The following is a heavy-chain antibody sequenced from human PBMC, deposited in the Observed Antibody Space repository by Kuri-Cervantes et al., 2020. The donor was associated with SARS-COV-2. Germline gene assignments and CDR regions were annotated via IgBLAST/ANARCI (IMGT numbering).Heavy chain of an antibody. CDR3: ARAGVGDFWSGYYGMDV. CDR2: IYYSGST. V-gene: IGHV4-31*03. J-gene: IGHJ6*02. D-gene: IGHD3-3*01. Sequence: SETLSLTCTVSGGSISSGGYYWSWIRQHPGKGLEWIGCIYYSGSTYYNPSLKSRVTISVDTSKNQFSLKLSSVTAADTAVYYCARAGVGDFWSGYYGMDVWGQGTTVTVSS. CDR1: GGSISSGGYY.